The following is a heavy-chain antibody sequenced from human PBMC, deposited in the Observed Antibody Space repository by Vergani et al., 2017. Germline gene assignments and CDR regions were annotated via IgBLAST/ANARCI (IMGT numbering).Heavy chain of an antibody. D-gene: IGHD5-18*01. J-gene: IGHJ4*02. Sequence: QVQLQQWGAGLLKPSETLSLTCAVYGGSFSGYYWSWIRQPAGKGLEWIGRIYTSGSTNYNPSLKSRVTISVDTSKNQFSLKLSSVTAADTAVYYCARDSGGYSYGYFGYWGQGTLVTVSS. CDR2: IYTSGST. V-gene: IGHV4-59*10. CDR1: GGSFSGYY. CDR3: ARDSGGYSYGYFGY.